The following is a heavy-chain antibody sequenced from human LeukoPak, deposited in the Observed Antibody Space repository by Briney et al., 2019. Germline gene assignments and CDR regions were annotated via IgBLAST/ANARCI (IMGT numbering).Heavy chain of an antibody. Sequence: SETLSLTCSVSGGSISSIGYFWSWIRQHPGKGLEWIGYIYYNGNTYYNPSLKSRVTISLDTSKNQFSLRLSSVTAADTAVYYCAKAVTAYYFDYWGQGTLVTVSS. J-gene: IGHJ4*02. CDR2: IYYNGNT. CDR3: AKAVTAYYFDY. CDR1: GGSISSIGYF. D-gene: IGHD2-21*02. V-gene: IGHV4-31*03.